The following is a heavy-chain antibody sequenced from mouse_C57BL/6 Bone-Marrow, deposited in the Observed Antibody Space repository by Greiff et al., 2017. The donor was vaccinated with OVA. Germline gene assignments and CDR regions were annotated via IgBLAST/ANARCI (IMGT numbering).Heavy chain of an antibody. CDR2: IYPRSGNT. J-gene: IGHJ2*01. V-gene: IGHV1-81*01. D-gene: IGHD2-4*01. CDR1: GYTFTSYG. CDR3: AGGSDYDYDVIDY. Sequence: VQGVESGAELARPGASVKLSCKASGYTFTSYGISWVKQRTGQGLEWIGEIYPRSGNTYYTEKFKGKATLTADKSSSTAYMELRSLTSEDSAVYFCAGGSDYDYDVIDYGGQGTTLTVSS.